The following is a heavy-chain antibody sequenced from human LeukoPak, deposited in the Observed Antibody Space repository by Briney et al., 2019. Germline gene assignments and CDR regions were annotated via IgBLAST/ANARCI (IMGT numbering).Heavy chain of an antibody. D-gene: IGHD4-23*01. J-gene: IGHJ4*02. CDR3: ARLDYAGNSKNDY. CDR2: SYYSGST. CDR1: GGSISSYY. Sequence: SETLSLTCTVSGGSISSYYWSWIRQPPGKGLEWIGYSYYSGSTNYNPSLKSRVTISVDTSKNQFSLKLSSVTAADTAVYYCARLDYAGNSKNDYWGQRTLVTVSS. V-gene: IGHV4-59*08.